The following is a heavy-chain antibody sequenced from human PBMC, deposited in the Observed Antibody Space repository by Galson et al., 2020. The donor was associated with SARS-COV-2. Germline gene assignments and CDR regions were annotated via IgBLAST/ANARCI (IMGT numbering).Heavy chain of an antibody. D-gene: IGHD2-2*01. V-gene: IGHV4-34*01. CDR2: VTIGGTT. CDR1: YS. J-gene: IGHJ6*03. Sequence: YSWTWIRTPPGNGLDWIGEVTIGGTTTYSPSLRSRVTVPVASPKNQFSLTLRPVTPADTALYFCARGRLGVVPSPVLGLGPYFSYHYMDVWEKGTTVTVFS. CDR3: ARGRLGVVPSPVLGLGPYFSYHYMDV.